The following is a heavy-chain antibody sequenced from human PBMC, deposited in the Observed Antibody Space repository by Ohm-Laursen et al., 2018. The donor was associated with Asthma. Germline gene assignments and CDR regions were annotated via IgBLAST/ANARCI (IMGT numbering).Heavy chain of an antibody. CDR3: GTDMITFGGVIVPSVDAFDI. D-gene: IGHD3-16*02. J-gene: IGHJ3*02. Sequence: SLRLSCAASGFTFSSYAMSWVRQAPGKGLEWVSATSGSGGSTYYADSVKGRFAISRDNSKNTLYLQMNSLRAEDTAVYYCGTDMITFGGVIVPSVDAFDIWGQGTMVTVSS. CDR1: GFTFSSYA. CDR2: TSGSGGST. V-gene: IGHV3-23*01.